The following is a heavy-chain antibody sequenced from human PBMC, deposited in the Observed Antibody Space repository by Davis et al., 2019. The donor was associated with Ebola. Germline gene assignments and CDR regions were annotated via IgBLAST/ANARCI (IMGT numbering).Heavy chain of an antibody. V-gene: IGHV3-30*04. CDR3: ARGVPYTDYYYGLDV. D-gene: IGHD2-2*02. Sequence: GESLKISCTGSRFTFSSYAMHWVRQAHGKGLEWVAIISFDGQKNYYADSVKGRFSVSRDNSKNTLYLQMSSLRSEDTAVYYCARGVPYTDYYYGLDVWGKGTTVTVSS. J-gene: IGHJ6*04. CDR1: RFTFSSYA. CDR2: ISFDGQKN.